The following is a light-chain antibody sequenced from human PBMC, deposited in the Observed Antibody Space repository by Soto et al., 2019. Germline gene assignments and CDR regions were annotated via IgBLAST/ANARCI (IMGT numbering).Light chain of an antibody. J-gene: IGKJ2*01. V-gene: IGKV3-20*01. CDR1: HSVSSSY. CDR3: HQYCSSPPYT. Sequence: EIVLTQSPGTLSLSPGERATLSCRASHSVSSSYLAWYQQKPGQAPRLLIYGASSRATGIPDRFSGSGSGTDFTLTISSLEPEYFSVYYCHQYCSSPPYTFGQGTNLQIK. CDR2: GAS.